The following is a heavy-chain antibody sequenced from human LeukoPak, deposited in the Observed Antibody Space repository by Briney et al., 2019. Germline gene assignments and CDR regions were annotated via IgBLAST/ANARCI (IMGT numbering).Heavy chain of an antibody. D-gene: IGHD6-19*01. J-gene: IGHJ4*02. CDR1: GGSISSDSFY. V-gene: IGHV4-39*07. CDR2: IYSRGST. CDR3: ARDIAGAVAGIPGH. Sequence: SETLSLTCTVSGGSISSDSFYWGWIRQPPGKGLEWIGSIYSRGSTYYNPSLKSRVTISRDTSKNRFSLRLSSVTAADTAVYYCARDIAGAVAGIPGHWGQGTLVTVSS.